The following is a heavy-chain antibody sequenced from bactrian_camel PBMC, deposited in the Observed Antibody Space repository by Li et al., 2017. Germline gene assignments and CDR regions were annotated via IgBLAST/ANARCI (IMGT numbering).Heavy chain of an antibody. V-gene: IGHV3S42*01. Sequence: VQLVESGGGLVQPGGSLRLSCAASGFTFSAFDMTWVRQAPGKGLEWVSAVKSGGGSTSYADSVKGRFTISIDNAKNTLYLQMNSLRADDTAMYYCAIGLFADFGLGRGTQVTVS. J-gene: IGHJ4*01. CDR1: GFTFSAFD. CDR2: VKSGGGST. D-gene: IGHD5*01.